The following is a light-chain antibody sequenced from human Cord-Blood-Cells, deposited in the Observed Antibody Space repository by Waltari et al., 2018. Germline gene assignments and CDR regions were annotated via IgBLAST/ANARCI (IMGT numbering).Light chain of an antibody. Sequence: QSVLTQPPSASGTPGQRVTISCSGSSSNIGSNYVYWYQQLPGTAPNLPHYRNNPRPSGVPDRFSGSKSGTSASLAISGLRSEDEADYYCAAWDDSLSGYVFGTGTKVTVL. CDR1: SSNIGSNY. J-gene: IGLJ1*01. V-gene: IGLV1-47*01. CDR3: AAWDDSLSGYV. CDR2: RNN.